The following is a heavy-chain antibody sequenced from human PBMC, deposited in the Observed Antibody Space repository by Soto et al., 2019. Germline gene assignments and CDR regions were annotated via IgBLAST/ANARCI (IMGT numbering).Heavy chain of an antibody. J-gene: IGHJ4*02. CDR1: GGTLSSYA. CDR2: IIPIFGTA. V-gene: IGHV1-69*13. D-gene: IGHD5-18*01. CDR3: ARWIRGYSYGHFDY. Sequence: ASVKVSCKASGGTLSSYAISWVRQAPGQGLEWMGGIIPIFGTANYAQKFQGRVTITADESTSTAYMELSSLRSEDTAVYYCARWIRGYSYGHFDYWGQGTLVTVSS.